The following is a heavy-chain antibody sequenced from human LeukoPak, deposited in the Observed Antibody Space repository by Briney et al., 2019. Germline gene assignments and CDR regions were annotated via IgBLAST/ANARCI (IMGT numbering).Heavy chain of an antibody. CDR1: GYTFTSYY. D-gene: IGHD5-18*01. V-gene: IGHV1-46*01. CDR2: INPSGGST. J-gene: IGHJ5*02. CDR3: ERDLKMDSNGWFGP. Sequence: GASVKVSCKASGYTFTSYYMHWVRQAPGQGLEWMGIINPSGGSTSYAQKFQGRLTLTTDSSTSTAYMELRSLRPDDTAVYYCERDLKMDSNGWFGPWGQGTLVTVSS.